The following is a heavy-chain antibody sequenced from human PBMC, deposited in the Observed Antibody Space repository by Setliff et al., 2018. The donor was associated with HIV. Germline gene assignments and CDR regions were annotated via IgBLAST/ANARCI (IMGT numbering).Heavy chain of an antibody. Sequence: AGGSLRLSCAASGFTFSSYAMSWVRQTPGKGLVWVSVISGSGSSTYYADSVKGRSSISRDNSKNTLYLQMNSLRAEDTAVYYCAKTLGYCSSTSCRLSWFDPWGQGTLVTVSS. D-gene: IGHD2-2*01. CDR3: AKTLGYCSSTSCRLSWFDP. CDR1: GFTFSSYA. CDR2: ISGSGSST. V-gene: IGHV3-23*01. J-gene: IGHJ5*02.